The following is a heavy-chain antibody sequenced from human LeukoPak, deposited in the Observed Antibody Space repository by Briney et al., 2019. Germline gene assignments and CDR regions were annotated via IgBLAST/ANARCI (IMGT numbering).Heavy chain of an antibody. CDR2: IGSTI. D-gene: IGHD1-26*01. CDR1: GFSLSDYY. J-gene: IGHJ6*03. CDR3: ARDRGIVGTTGYYYMDV. Sequence: PGGSLRLSCVASGFSLSDYYMSWIRQAPGKGLEWVSYIGSTIYYADSVKGRLTISRDNAKNSLYLQMNSLRAEDTAVCYCARDRGIVGTTGYYYMDVWGKGTTVTVSS. V-gene: IGHV3-11*04.